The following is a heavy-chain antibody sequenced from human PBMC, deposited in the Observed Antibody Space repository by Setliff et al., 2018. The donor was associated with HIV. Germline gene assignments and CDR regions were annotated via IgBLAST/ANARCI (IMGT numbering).Heavy chain of an antibody. Sequence: PSETLSLTCTVSGGSISSGSYYWSWIRQPAGKGLEWIGHIYTSGSTNYNPSLKSRVTISGDTSKNQFSLKLSSVTAADTAVYYCARDQGELLHYYYYGMDVWGQGTTVTVSS. CDR3: ARDQGELLHYYYYGMDV. D-gene: IGHD1-26*01. CDR2: IYTSGST. CDR1: GGSISSGSYY. J-gene: IGHJ6*02. V-gene: IGHV4-61*09.